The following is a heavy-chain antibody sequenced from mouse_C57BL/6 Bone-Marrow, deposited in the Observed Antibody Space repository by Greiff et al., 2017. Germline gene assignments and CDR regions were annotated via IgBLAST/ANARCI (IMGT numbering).Heavy chain of an antibody. CDR2: IDPENGDT. CDR3: TTSRGYYGSSYAMDY. J-gene: IGHJ4*01. V-gene: IGHV14-4*01. CDR1: GFNIKDDY. Sequence: EVKLLESGAELVRPGASVKLSCTASGFNIKDDYMHWVKQRPEQGLEWIGWIDPENGDTEYASKFQGKATITADTSSNTAYLQLSSLTSEDTAVYYCTTSRGYYGSSYAMDYWVKEPQSPSPQ. D-gene: IGHD1-1*01.